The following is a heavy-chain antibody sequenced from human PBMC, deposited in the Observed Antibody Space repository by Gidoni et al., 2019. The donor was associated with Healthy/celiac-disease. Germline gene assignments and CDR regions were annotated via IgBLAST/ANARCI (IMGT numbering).Heavy chain of an antibody. CDR3: AKDLVGALDAFDI. D-gene: IGHD1-26*01. CDR2: ISGSGGST. J-gene: IGHJ3*02. CDR1: GFTFSSYA. V-gene: IGHV3-23*01. Sequence: EVQLLESGGGLVQPGGSLSRSCAASGFTFSSYAMSWVRQAPGKGLEWVSAISGSGGSTYYADSVKGRFTISRDNSKNTLYLQVNSLRAEDTAVYYCAKDLVGALDAFDIWGQGTMVTVSS.